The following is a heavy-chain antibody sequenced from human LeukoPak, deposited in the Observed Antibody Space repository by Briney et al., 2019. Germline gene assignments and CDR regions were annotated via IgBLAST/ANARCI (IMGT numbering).Heavy chain of an antibody. V-gene: IGHV1-18*04. J-gene: IGHJ4*02. CDR2: ISAYNGNT. CDR3: ARVEITMVRGPDRVDY. D-gene: IGHD3-10*01. Sequence: ASVKVSCKASGYTFTSYGISWVRQAPGQGLEWMGWISAYNGNTNYAQKLQGRVTMTTDTSTSTAYMELRSLRPDDTAVYYCARVEITMVRGPDRVDYWGQGTLVTVSS. CDR1: GYTFTSYG.